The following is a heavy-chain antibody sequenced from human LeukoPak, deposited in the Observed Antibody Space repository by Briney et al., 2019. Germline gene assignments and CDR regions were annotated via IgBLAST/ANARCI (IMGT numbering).Heavy chain of an antibody. CDR3: ARGRAAAGFDY. Sequence: SETLSLTCAVYGGSFSGYYWSWIRQPPGKGLEWIGEINHSGSTNYNPSLKSRVTISVDTSKNQFSLKLSSVTAAGTAVYYCARGRAAAGFDYWGQGTLVTVSS. D-gene: IGHD6-13*01. CDR2: INHSGST. CDR1: GGSFSGYY. V-gene: IGHV4-34*01. J-gene: IGHJ4*02.